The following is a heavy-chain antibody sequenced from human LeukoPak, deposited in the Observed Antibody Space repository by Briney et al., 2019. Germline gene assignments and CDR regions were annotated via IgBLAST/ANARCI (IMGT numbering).Heavy chain of an antibody. J-gene: IGHJ4*02. V-gene: IGHV1-18*01. CDR2: ISAYNGIT. CDR3: ASFELYGSGSYYLNIPLDY. D-gene: IGHD3-10*01. CDR1: GYTFTSYG. Sequence: ASVKVSCKASGYTFTSYGISWVRQAPGQGLEWMGWISAYNGITNYAQKLQGRVTMTTDTSTSTAYMELRSLRSDDTAVYYCASFELYGSGSYYLNIPLDYWGQGTLVTVSS.